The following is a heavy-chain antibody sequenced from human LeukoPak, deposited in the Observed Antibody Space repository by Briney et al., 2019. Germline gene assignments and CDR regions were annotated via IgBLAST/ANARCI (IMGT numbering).Heavy chain of an antibody. V-gene: IGHV3-15*04. CDR1: GFSFNDAW. D-gene: IGHD4-17*01. Sequence: GGSLRLSCAASGFSFNDAWMSWVRRAPGKGVEWVGRIGSKASGGTIRYAATVQGRLTISRDDSNNTLSLQMNSLKTEDTAVYYCTTDPAGVTTVTSPNYYFDYWGQGTLVTVSS. CDR2: IGSKASGGTI. J-gene: IGHJ4*02. CDR3: TTDPAGVTTVTSPNYYFDY.